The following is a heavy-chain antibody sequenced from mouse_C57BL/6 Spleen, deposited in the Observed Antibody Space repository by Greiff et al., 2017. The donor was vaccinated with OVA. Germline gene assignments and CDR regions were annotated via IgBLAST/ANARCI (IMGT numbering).Heavy chain of an antibody. CDR2: IDPENGGT. J-gene: IGHJ2*01. Sequence: QVHVKQSGAELVRPGASVTLSCKASGYTFTDYEMHWVKQTPVHGLEWIGAIDPENGGTAYNQKFKGKAILTADKSSSTAYMELRSLTSEDSAVYYCYDYDEGYYFDYWGQGTTLTVSS. V-gene: IGHV1-15*01. CDR1: GYTFTDYE. CDR3: YDYDEGYYFDY. D-gene: IGHD2-4*01.